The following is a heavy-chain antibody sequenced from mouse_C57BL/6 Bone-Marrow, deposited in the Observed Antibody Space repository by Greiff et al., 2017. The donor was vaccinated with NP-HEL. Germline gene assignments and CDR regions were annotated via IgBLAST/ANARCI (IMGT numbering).Heavy chain of an antibody. J-gene: IGHJ2*01. Sequence: VQLQESGAELARPGASVKLSCKASGYTFTSYGISWVKQRTGQGLEWIGEIYPRSGNTYYNEKFKGKATLTAYKSSSTANMELRSLTSEDSAVYFCARHATTVVVDYWGKGTTRTVSS. V-gene: IGHV1-81*01. CDR3: ARHATTVVVDY. D-gene: IGHD1-1*01. CDR1: GYTFTSYG. CDR2: IYPRSGNT.